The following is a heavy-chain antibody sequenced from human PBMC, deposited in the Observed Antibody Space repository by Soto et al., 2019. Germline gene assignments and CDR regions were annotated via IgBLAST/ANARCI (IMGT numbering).Heavy chain of an antibody. Sequence: PSETLSLTCTVSGGSISSYYWSWIRQPPGKGLEWIGYIYYSGSTNYNPSLKSRVTISVDTSKNQFSLKLSSVTAADTAVYYCARLPGYCSSTSCRSYNWFDPWGQGTLVTVSS. CDR1: GGSISSYY. CDR3: ARLPGYCSSTSCRSYNWFDP. J-gene: IGHJ5*02. CDR2: IYYSGST. V-gene: IGHV4-59*08. D-gene: IGHD2-2*01.